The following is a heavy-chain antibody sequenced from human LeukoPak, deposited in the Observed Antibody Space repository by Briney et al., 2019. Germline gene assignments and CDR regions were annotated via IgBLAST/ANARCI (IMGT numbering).Heavy chain of an antibody. CDR1: ELIFNNYA. J-gene: IGHJ4*02. Sequence: GGSLRHSCAASELIFNNYAVHWVRQAPGKGLEWVAVISYNGRNIYYADSVKGRFTISRDNSKNTVYLQMNSLRPEDTAVYYCARTNWGEYFDYWGQGTLVTVSS. CDR2: ISYNGRNI. D-gene: IGHD7-27*01. CDR3: ARTNWGEYFDY. V-gene: IGHV3-30*04.